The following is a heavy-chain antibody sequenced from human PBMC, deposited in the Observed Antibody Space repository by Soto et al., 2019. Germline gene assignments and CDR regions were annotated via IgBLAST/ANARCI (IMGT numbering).Heavy chain of an antibody. D-gene: IGHD4-4*01. CDR1: GYTFTSYG. J-gene: IGHJ6*02. V-gene: IGHV1-18*04. CDR3: ARGSSNSDYYYYGMDV. CDR2: ISAYNGNT. Sequence: GASVKVSCKASGYTFTSYGISWVRQAPGQGLEWMGWISAYNGNTNYAQKLQGRVTMTTDTSTSTAYMELRSLRSDDTAVYYCARGSSNSDYYYYGMDVWGQGTTVTVSS.